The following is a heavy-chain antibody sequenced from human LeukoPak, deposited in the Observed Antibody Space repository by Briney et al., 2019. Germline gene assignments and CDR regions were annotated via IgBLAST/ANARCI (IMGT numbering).Heavy chain of an antibody. CDR3: ITDPVSLPNYYYYGLDV. D-gene: IGHD3-16*02. CDR2: IKSKTDGGTT. CDR1: GFIFSNAW. J-gene: IGHJ6*02. V-gene: IGHV3-15*01. Sequence: GGSLRLSCAASGFIFSNAWMSWVRQAPGKGPEWVGRIKSKTDGGTTDYPAPVKGRFTISRDDSKNTLYLQMNSLKVEDTAVYYCITDPVSLPNYYYYGLDVWGQGTTVTVSS.